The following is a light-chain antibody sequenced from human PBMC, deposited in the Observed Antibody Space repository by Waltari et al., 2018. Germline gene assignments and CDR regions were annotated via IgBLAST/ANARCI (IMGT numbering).Light chain of an antibody. J-gene: IGLJ1*01. CDR1: SGDIGPYKY. CDR3: TSYSSGRTPFV. V-gene: IGLV2-14*01. Sequence: QSDLTQPASVSGSPGQSITISCTGSSGDIGPYKYVSLYQQHPGQAPKLLIYEVRNRPSGVSSRFSGTKSGNTASLTISGLQAEDDANYYCTSYSSGRTPFVFGSGTKVTVL. CDR2: EVR.